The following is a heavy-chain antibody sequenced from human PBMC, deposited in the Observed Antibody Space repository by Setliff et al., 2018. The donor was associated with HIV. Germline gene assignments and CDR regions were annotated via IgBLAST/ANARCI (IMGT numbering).Heavy chain of an antibody. D-gene: IGHD1-7*01. J-gene: IGHJ3*02. CDR1: GYTSTGYY. CDR2: INLNSGGT. Sequence: ASVKVSCKASGYTSTGYYVHWVRQAPGQGLEWMGRINLNSGGTTYAQRFQGRVTMTWDTSISTAYMELSRLTSDDTALYYCGTYPPNWNYGAAAFDIWGQGTLVTVSS. V-gene: IGHV1-2*06. CDR3: GTYPPNWNYGAAAFDI.